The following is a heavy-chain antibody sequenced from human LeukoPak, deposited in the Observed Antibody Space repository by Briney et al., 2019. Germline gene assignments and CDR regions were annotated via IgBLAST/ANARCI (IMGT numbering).Heavy chain of an antibody. J-gene: IGHJ4*02. CDR3: ARGGTYYPCIDY. V-gene: IGHV1-18*01. D-gene: IGHD1-26*01. CDR2: VSAYNGKT. Sequence: ASVRVSCKASGYTFTTSYINWVRQAPGQGLEWMGWVSAYNGKTSYAQKFQGRVTMTTDSSTNTAYMDLTRLRSDDAAVYYCARGGTYYPCIDYWGQGPPVPVSS. CDR1: GYTFTTSY.